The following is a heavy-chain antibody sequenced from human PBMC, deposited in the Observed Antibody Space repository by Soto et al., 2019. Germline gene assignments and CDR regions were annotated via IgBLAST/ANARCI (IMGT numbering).Heavy chain of an antibody. D-gene: IGHD2-2*01. J-gene: IGHJ4*02. CDR2: INPSGGST. CDR1: GYTFTSDY. Sequence: ASVQVSCKGSGYTFTSDYMHWVRQAPGQGLEWMGIINPSGGSTSYAQKFQGRVTMTRDTSTSTVYMELSSLRSEDTAVYYCDREVGSYDYFDYWGQGTLVTVSS. CDR3: DREVGSYDYFDY. V-gene: IGHV1-46*03.